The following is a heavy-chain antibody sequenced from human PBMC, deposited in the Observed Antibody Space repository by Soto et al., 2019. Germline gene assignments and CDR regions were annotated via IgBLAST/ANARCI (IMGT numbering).Heavy chain of an antibody. V-gene: IGHV2-5*02. CDR1: GFSLSTTRVA. Sequence: QITLKESGPTLVKPTQTLTLTCTFSGFSLSTTRVAVGWTRQPPGKALEWLALIYWDDDKRYSPFLKSRLTITKDTPKNQVVLTMTNMDPVDTATYYCAHSVVAGLGYYFDYWGQGTLVTVSS. D-gene: IGHD6-19*01. CDR3: AHSVVAGLGYYFDY. CDR2: IYWDDDK. J-gene: IGHJ4*02.